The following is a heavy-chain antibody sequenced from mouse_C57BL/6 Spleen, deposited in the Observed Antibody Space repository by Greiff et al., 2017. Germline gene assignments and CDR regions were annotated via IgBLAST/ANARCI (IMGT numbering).Heavy chain of an antibody. CDR2: IHPNSGST. CDR3: AREGSQSPYYYAMDY. J-gene: IGHJ4*01. V-gene: IGHV1-64*01. Sequence: QVQLQQPGAELVKPGASVKLSCKASGYTFTSYWMHWVKQRPGQGLEWIGMIHPNSGSTNYNEKFKSKATLTVDKSSSTAYMQLSSLTSEDSAVYYGAREGSQSPYYYAMDYWGQGTSVTVSS. D-gene: IGHD1-1*01. CDR1: GYTFTSYW.